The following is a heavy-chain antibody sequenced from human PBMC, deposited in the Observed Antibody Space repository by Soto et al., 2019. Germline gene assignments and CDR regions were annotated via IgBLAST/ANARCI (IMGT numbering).Heavy chain of an antibody. CDR2: VSGSGGSA. Sequence: QTXVSLRLSCAASGFTFTSYGMNWVRQAPGKGLEWVSGVSGSGGSAYYADSVKGRFTSSRDNSKNTLYLQMNSLRAEDTAVYYCAKDFSTGHTYGIAYYYSYGMDVWGQGTTVTVSS. J-gene: IGHJ6*02. V-gene: IGHV3-23*01. CDR3: AKDFSTGHTYGIAYYYSYGMDV. D-gene: IGHD5-18*01. CDR1: GFTFTSYG.